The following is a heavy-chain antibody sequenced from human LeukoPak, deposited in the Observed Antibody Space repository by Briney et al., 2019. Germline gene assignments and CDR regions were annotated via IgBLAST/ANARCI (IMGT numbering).Heavy chain of an antibody. D-gene: IGHD3-16*01. J-gene: IGHJ4*02. CDR3: ATDVGATGGTPYYFDN. CDR1: GGTFSSYA. V-gene: IGHV1-69*01. Sequence: GSSVKVSCKASGGTFSSYAISWVRQAPGQGLEWMGGIIPIFGAANYAQKFQGRVTITADESTSTAYMELSSLRSEDTAVYYCATDVGATGGTPYYFDNWGQGTLVIVSS. CDR2: IIPIFGAA.